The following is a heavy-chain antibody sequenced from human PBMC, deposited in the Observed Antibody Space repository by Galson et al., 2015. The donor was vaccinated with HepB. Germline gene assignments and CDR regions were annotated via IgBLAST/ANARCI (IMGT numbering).Heavy chain of an antibody. CDR1: GFTFSSYG. V-gene: IGHV3-30*18. CDR2: ISYDGSNK. CDR3: AKPSYSSSWYFYYGMDV. J-gene: IGHJ6*02. D-gene: IGHD6-13*01. Sequence: SLRLSCAASGFTFSSYGMHWVRQAPGKGLEWVAVISYDGSNKYYADSVKGRFTISRDNSKNTLYLQMNSLGAEDTAVYYCAKPSYSSSWYFYYGMDVWGQGTTVTVSS.